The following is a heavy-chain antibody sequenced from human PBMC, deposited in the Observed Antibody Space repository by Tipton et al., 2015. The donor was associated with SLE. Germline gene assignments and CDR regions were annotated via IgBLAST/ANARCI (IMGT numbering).Heavy chain of an antibody. CDR2: INHSGIT. CDR3: ARSTSYYDFWSGRYYYYMDV. J-gene: IGHJ6*03. D-gene: IGHD3-3*01. CDR1: GGSFSAHY. V-gene: IGHV4-34*01. Sequence: TLSLTCAVYGGSFSAHYWNWIRQPPGKGLEWIGEINHSGITNYNPSLKGRVTISVDTSKNQFSLKLSSVTAADTAVYYCARSTSYYDFWSGRYYYYMDVWGKGTTVTVSS.